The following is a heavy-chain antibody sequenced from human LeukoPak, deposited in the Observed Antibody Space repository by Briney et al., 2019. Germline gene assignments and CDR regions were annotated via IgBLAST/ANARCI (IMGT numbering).Heavy chain of an antibody. V-gene: IGHV1-2*02. J-gene: IGHJ4*02. D-gene: IGHD6-13*01. CDR3: TTNAAALDY. Sequence: VASVKVSCKASGYTFTDHYIHWVRQAPGQGLEWMGWLNPSDNGVNYAQKFQGRVAMTRDTSISTAYVEVTGLTSDDTAVYYCTTNAAALDYWGQGTLVTVSS. CDR1: GYTFTDHY. CDR2: LNPSDNGV.